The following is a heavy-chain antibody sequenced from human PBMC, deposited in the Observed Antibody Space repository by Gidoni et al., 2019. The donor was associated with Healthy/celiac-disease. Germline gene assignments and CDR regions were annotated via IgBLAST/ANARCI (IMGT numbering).Heavy chain of an antibody. D-gene: IGHD1-26*01. Sequence: QVQLQQWGAGLLKPSETLSLTCAVSGGSFSGYYWSWIRQPPGKGLEWIGEINHSGSTNYNPSLKSRVTISVDTSKNQFSLKLSSVTAADTAVYYCASSPIVGAREGYFDYWGQGTLVTVSS. J-gene: IGHJ4*02. V-gene: IGHV4-34*01. CDR3: ASSPIVGAREGYFDY. CDR1: GGSFSGYY. CDR2: INHSGST.